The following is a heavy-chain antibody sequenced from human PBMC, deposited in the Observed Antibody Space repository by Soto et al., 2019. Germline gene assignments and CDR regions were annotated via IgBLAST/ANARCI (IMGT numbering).Heavy chain of an antibody. D-gene: IGHD6-13*01. V-gene: IGHV3-48*01. CDR1: GFTFRNYG. CDR2: IGIGSSTK. CDR3: ASDGYSSSWYEWSYYGMDV. J-gene: IGHJ6*02. Sequence: QSGGSLRLSCAASGFTFRNYGMNWVRQAPGKGLEWVSYIGIGSSTKYYADSVKGRFTISRDNAKNSLYLQMNSLRAEDTAVYYCASDGYSSSWYEWSYYGMDVWGQGTTVTVS.